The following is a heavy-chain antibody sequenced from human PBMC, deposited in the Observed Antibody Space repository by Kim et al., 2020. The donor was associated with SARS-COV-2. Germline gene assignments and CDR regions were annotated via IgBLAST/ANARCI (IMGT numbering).Heavy chain of an antibody. J-gene: IGHJ3*02. D-gene: IGHD3-10*01. CDR3: ATVISMVQGVISAFDI. Sequence: KFQGRVTMTEDTSTDTAYMELSSLRSEDTAVYYCATVISMVQGVISAFDIWGQGTMVTVSS. V-gene: IGHV1-24*01.